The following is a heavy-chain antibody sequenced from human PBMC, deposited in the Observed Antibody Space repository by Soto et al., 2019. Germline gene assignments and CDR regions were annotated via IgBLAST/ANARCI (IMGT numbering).Heavy chain of an antibody. CDR2: IYYSGST. Sequence: QVQLQESGPGLVKPSETLSLTCTVSGCSISSYFWSWIRQPPGKGLEWIWYIYYSGSTNYNPSLKSRVPISVDTSKNQFSLKLSSVTAADTAVYYCAKYSYGYWVNWGQGTLVTVSS. J-gene: IGHJ1*01. V-gene: IGHV4-59*01. CDR1: GCSISSYF. CDR3: AKYSYGYWVN. D-gene: IGHD5-18*01.